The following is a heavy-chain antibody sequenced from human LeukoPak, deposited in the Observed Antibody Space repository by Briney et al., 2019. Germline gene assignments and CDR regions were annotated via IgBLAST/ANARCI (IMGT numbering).Heavy chain of an antibody. D-gene: IGHD2-15*01. Sequence: GGSLRLSCAASGFTFDDYDMHWVRQAPGKGLEWVSRISWNSDTVAYADSVKGRFIISRDNADNSLFLQANSLRTEDMALYYCGKAATPWQYVSGRQTHWGSALVMWGPGKLFTVSS. CDR1: GFTFDDYD. CDR2: ISWNSDTV. V-gene: IGHV3-9*03. CDR3: GKAATPWQYVSGRQTHWGSALVM. J-gene: IGHJ3*02.